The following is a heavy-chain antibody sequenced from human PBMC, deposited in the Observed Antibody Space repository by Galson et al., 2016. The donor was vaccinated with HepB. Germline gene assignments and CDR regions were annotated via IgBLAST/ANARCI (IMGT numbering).Heavy chain of an antibody. V-gene: IGHV5-51*01. CDR1: GYSFSTHW. CDR3: ATTVPSADLPFGVHV. Sequence: GAEVKKPGESLKISCQASGYSFSTHWIGWVRQMPGKGLEWMGLIYPGGSETKYGPSFQGQVTISADQSITTAYLQWRSLQASDTATYFCATTVPSADLPFGVHVWGQGTTVIVSS. D-gene: IGHD6-13*01. J-gene: IGHJ6*01. CDR2: IYPGGSET.